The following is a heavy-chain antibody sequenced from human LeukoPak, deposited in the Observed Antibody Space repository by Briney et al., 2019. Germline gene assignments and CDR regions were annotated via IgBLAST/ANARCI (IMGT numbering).Heavy chain of an antibody. Sequence: PGGSLRLSCAASGFTFSSFAMSWVRQAPGKGLEWVSAISGIGGSTYYADSVKGRFTISRDNSKNTLYLKMNSLRAEDTAVYYCAKDQYYYDSSGKYYFDYWGQGTLVTVSS. CDR2: ISGIGGST. CDR3: AKDQYYYDSSGKYYFDY. CDR1: GFTFSSFA. J-gene: IGHJ4*02. D-gene: IGHD3-22*01. V-gene: IGHV3-23*01.